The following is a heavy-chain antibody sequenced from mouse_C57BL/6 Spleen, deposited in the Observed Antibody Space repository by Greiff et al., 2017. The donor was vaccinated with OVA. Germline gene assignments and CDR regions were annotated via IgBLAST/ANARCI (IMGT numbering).Heavy chain of an antibody. CDR1: GYAFTNYL. Sequence: QVQLKESGAELVRPGTSVKVSCKASGYAFTNYLIEWVKQRPGQGLEWIGVINPGSGGTNYNEKFKGKATLTADKSSSTAYMQLSSLTSEDSAVYFCARRNSNYVDAMDYWGRGTSVTVSS. CDR3: ARRNSNYVDAMDY. J-gene: IGHJ4*01. D-gene: IGHD2-5*01. V-gene: IGHV1-54*01. CDR2: INPGSGGT.